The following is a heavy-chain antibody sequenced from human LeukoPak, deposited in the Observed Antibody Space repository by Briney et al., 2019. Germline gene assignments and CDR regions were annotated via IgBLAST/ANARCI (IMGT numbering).Heavy chain of an antibody. CDR3: ARAATKNYDILTGYYCCWYFDL. J-gene: IGHJ2*01. Sequence: SETLSLTCTVSGDSISSSNCYWGWIRQPPGKGLEWIGSIYFSGGTYYNASLKSRVTISVDTSKNQFSLKLSSVTAADTAVYYCARAATKNYDILTGYYCCWYFDLWGRGTLVTVSS. D-gene: IGHD3-9*01. CDR2: IYFSGGT. CDR1: GDSISSSNCY. V-gene: IGHV4-39*07.